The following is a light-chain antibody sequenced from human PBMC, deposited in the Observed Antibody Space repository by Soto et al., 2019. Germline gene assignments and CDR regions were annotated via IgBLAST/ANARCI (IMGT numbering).Light chain of an antibody. Sequence: EIVLTQSPGTLSLSPGDRATLSCRASQSVSSNYLAWYQQQKPGQAPRLLIYGAFSRATGVPDRCSGSGSGTDFTLAISRLEPGDFLVYYCQEYGDSSWTFGQGTKVEIK. CDR3: QEYGDSSWT. V-gene: IGKV3-20*01. CDR2: GAF. CDR1: QSVSSNY. J-gene: IGKJ1*01.